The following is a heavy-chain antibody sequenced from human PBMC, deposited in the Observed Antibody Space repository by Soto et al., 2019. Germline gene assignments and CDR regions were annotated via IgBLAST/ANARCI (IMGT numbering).Heavy chain of an antibody. CDR3: VRDQISSAGLDP. CDR2: ISTHNGNT. V-gene: IGHV1-18*01. Sequence: ASVKVSCKASGYTFIRYGISWVRQAPGQGLEWMGWISTHNGNTYYAQNFQGRVTMTSDTPTSTAYMELRSLRSDDTAFYYCVRDQISSAGLDPWGQGTLVTVSS. J-gene: IGHJ5*02. CDR1: GYTFIRYG.